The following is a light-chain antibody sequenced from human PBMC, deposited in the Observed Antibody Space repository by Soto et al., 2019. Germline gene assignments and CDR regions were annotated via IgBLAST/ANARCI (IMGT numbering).Light chain of an antibody. CDR1: SSDVGGYDY. CDR3: SSYTSSSTYVV. CDR2: EVS. Sequence: QCAVTQPASVSGSPGQSITISCTGTSSDVGGYDYVSWYQQHPGKAPKLMIYEVSNRPSGVSNRFSGSKSGNTASLTISGLQAEDEADYYCSSYTSSSTYVVFGGGTKLTVL. J-gene: IGLJ2*01. V-gene: IGLV2-14*01.